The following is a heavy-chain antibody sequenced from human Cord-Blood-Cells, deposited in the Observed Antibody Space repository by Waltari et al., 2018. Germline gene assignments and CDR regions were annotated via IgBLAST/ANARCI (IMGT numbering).Heavy chain of an antibody. D-gene: IGHD3-3*01. CDR3: AKAAGYFWSGYYFDY. CDR2: ISGSGVST. J-gene: IGHJ4*02. V-gene: IGHV3-23*01. Sequence: EVQLLESGGGLVQPGGSLSPSCAAPGFTFRRYAMSWVRQAPGKGLEWVSAISGSGVSTYYADSVKGRFTISRDNSKNTLYLQMNSLRAEDTAVYYCAKAAGYFWSGYYFDYWGQGTLVTVSS. CDR1: GFTFRRYA.